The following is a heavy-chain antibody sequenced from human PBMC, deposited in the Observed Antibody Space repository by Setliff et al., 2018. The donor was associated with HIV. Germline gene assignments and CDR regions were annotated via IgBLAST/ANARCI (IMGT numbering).Heavy chain of an antibody. J-gene: IGHJ5*02. V-gene: IGHV4-4*09. Sequence: TLSLTCTVSGGSISSYCWNWIRQSPGRGLEWIGFIFSSGSTKYNPSLQSRVTMSIDTSKNQFSLELTSVTAADTAVYYCARRIDNSGSFPDKNWFDTWGQGSLVTVSS. CDR2: IFSSGST. CDR3: ARRIDNSGSFPDKNWFDT. CDR1: GGSISSYC. D-gene: IGHD3-10*01.